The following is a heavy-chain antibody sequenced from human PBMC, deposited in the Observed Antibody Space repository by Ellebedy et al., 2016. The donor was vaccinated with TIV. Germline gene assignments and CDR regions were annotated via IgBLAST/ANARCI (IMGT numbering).Heavy chain of an antibody. CDR2: IYPGDSES. CDR1: GYNFTKFW. V-gene: IGHV5-51*01. J-gene: IGHJ6*02. D-gene: IGHD3-10*01. CDR3: ARYRGVGAHRYNYIYYGMDV. Sequence: GESLKISCKGPGYNFTKFWIGWVRQMHGKGLEWLGVIYPGDSESTYSPSFQGQVTISADKSINTAYLQWSTLKASDTAIYYCARYRGVGAHRYNYIYYGMDVWGQGTTVTVSS.